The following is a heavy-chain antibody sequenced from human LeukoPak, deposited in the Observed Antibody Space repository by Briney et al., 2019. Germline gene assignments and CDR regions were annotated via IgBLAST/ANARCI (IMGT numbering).Heavy chain of an antibody. CDR2: ISSSSSTI. Sequence: PGGSLRLSCAASGFTFSSYSMNWVRQAPGKGLEWVSYISSSSSTIYYADSVKGRFTISRDNAKNSLYLQMNSLRDEDTAVYYCARGSEQWLVSPVDYWGQGTLVTVSS. D-gene: IGHD6-19*01. V-gene: IGHV3-48*02. J-gene: IGHJ4*02. CDR3: ARGSEQWLVSPVDY. CDR1: GFTFSSYS.